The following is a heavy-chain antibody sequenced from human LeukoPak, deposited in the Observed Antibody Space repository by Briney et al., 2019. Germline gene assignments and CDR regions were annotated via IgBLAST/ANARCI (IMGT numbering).Heavy chain of an antibody. CDR1: GFTFSNAW. CDR2: IKQDGSEK. Sequence: GGSLRLSCAASGFTFSNAWMSWVRQAPGKGLEWVANIKQDGSEKYYVDSVKGRFTISRDNAKNSLYLQMNSLRAEDTAVYYCAALQYFDYWGQGTLVTVSS. CDR3: AALQYFDY. V-gene: IGHV3-7*01. J-gene: IGHJ4*02. D-gene: IGHD4-11*01.